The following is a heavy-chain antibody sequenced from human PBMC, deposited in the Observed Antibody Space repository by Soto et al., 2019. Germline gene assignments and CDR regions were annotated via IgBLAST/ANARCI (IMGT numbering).Heavy chain of an antibody. CDR2: TYYRSRWYN. CDR1: GDSVSSNSAA. D-gene: IGHD1-7*01. J-gene: IGHJ6*03. Sequence: PSQTLSLTCAISGDSVSSNSAAWNWIRQSPSRGLEWLGRTYYRSRWYNDYAVSVKSRITVNPDTSKNQFSLHLNSVTPEDTAVNYCAGTTSLQWYYMYVWDKGTTVTVSS. V-gene: IGHV6-1*01. CDR3: AGTTSLQWYYMYV.